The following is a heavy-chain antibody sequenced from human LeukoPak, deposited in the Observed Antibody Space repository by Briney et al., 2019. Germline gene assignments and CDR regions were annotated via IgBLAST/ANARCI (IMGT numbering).Heavy chain of an antibody. CDR2: ISSSSSYI. Sequence: GGSLRLSCAASGFTFSSYSMNWVRQAPGKGLEWVSSISSSSSYIYYADSVKGRFTISRDNSKNTLYLQMNSLRAEDTAVCYCAKRIDSGSYFGAFDIWGQGTMVTVSS. D-gene: IGHD1-26*01. V-gene: IGHV3-21*01. CDR1: GFTFSSYS. J-gene: IGHJ3*02. CDR3: AKRIDSGSYFGAFDI.